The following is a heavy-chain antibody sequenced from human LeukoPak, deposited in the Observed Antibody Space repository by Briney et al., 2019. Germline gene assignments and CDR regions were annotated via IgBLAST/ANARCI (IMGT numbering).Heavy chain of an antibody. J-gene: IGHJ4*02. Sequence: SETLSLTCTVSGGSISSHYWSWIRQPAGKGLEWIGRIYTSGSTNYNPSLKSRVTISVDTSKNQFSLKLSSVTAADTAVYYCARSYFYDSSGLYYFDYWGQGTLVTVSS. CDR3: ARSYFYDSSGLYYFDY. CDR2: IYTSGST. CDR1: GGSISSHY. V-gene: IGHV4-4*07. D-gene: IGHD3-22*01.